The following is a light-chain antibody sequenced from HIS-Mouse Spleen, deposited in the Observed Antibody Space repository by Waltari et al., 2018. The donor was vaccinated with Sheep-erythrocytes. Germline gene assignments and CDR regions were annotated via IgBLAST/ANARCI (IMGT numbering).Light chain of an antibody. V-gene: IGLV2-18*02. CDR2: EVR. Sequence: QSALTKPPAVSGSPGRSVTISCTGTSSDVGRYNRVPCYQQPPGIAPQLMIYEVRNRASGLPDRFSGSKSGNTASPTISGLQAEDEADYYCFSYAGSSTPWVFGGGTQLTVL. CDR1: SSDVGRYNR. CDR3: FSYAGSSTPWV. J-gene: IGLJ3*02.